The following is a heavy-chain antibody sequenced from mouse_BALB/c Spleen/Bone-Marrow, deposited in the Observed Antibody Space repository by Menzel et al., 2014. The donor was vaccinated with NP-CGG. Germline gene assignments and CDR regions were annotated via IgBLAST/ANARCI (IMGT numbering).Heavy chain of an antibody. Sequence: DVMLVESGGGLVQPGGSRKLSCAASGFTFSSFGMHWVRQAPEKGLEWVAYISSGSSTIYYADTVKGRFTISRDNPKNTLFLQMTSLRSEDTAMYYCARWSTGTLDYWGQGTTLTVSS. CDR3: ARWSTGTLDY. CDR1: GFTFSSFG. V-gene: IGHV5-17*02. CDR2: ISSGSSTI. J-gene: IGHJ2*01. D-gene: IGHD4-1*01.